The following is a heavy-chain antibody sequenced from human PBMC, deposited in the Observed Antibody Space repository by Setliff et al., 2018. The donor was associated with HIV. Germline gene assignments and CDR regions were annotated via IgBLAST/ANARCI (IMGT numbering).Heavy chain of an antibody. Sequence: ETLSLTCAVYGGSFSGYSWTWIRRPPGKGLEWIGEIYHSGRTDYNPSLTSRLTMSVDSSKNQFSLRLSPVAAADTAVYYCARGRCSGGTCSGRYTYLHIDVWGKGTTVTVS. CDR1: GGSFSGYS. CDR3: ARGRCSGGTCSGRYTYLHIDV. J-gene: IGHJ6*03. V-gene: IGHV4-34*01. D-gene: IGHD2-15*01. CDR2: IYHSGRT.